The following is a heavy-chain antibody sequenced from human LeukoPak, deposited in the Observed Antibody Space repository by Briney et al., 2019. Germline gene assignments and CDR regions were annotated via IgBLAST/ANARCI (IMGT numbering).Heavy chain of an antibody. CDR2: IYYSGST. CDR1: GGSISSYY. V-gene: IGHV4-59*08. J-gene: IGHJ3*02. D-gene: IGHD5-12*01. Sequence: PSETLSLTCTVSGGSISSYYWSWIRQPPGKGLEWIGYIYYSGSTNYNPSLKSRVTISVDTSKNQFSLKLSSVTAADTAVYYCARLQDRGYDLERDIWGQGTMVTVSS. CDR3: ARLQDRGYDLERDI.